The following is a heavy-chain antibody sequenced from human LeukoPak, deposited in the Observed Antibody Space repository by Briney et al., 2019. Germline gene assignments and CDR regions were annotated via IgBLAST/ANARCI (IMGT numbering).Heavy chain of an antibody. D-gene: IGHD3-22*01. CDR3: AKKYYYDSSGYYFQH. Sequence: HAGGSLRLSCAASGFTFSTYAMSWVRQAPGKGLEWVSGISGSGGSTYYADSVKGRFTISRDNSKNTLYLQMSSLRVEDTAVYYCAKKYYYDSSGYYFQHWGQGTLVTVSS. V-gene: IGHV3-23*01. J-gene: IGHJ1*01. CDR2: ISGSGGST. CDR1: GFTFSTYA.